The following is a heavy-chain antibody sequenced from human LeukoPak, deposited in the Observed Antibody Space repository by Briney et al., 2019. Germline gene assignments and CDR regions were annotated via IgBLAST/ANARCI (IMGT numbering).Heavy chain of an antibody. CDR3: ARVVQSTDSSGFYLPEYFQH. CDR1: GGSISSYY. Sequence: SETLSLTCTVSGGSISSYYWSWIRQPPGKGLEWIGCIYYSGYTNYKSSLKSRVTISVDTSKNQFSLKLRSVTAADTAVYYCARVVQSTDSSGFYLPEYFQHWGQGTLVTVSS. CDR2: IYYSGYT. J-gene: IGHJ1*01. D-gene: IGHD3-22*01. V-gene: IGHV4-59*08.